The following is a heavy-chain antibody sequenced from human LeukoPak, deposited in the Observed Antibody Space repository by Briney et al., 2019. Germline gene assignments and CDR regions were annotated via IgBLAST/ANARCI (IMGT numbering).Heavy chain of an antibody. CDR2: MRTDGSAP. J-gene: IGHJ4*02. CDR3: ARDNDFTIDY. Sequence: PGGSLRLSCAVSGFTFSDYMMTWVRQAPGEGLEWVANMRTDGSAPHSVDPVKGRFTISRDNAKNSLFLQMNSVRAEDTAVYYCARDNDFTIDYWGQGTLVTVSS. CDR1: GFTFSDYM. V-gene: IGHV3-7*01. D-gene: IGHD3-10*01.